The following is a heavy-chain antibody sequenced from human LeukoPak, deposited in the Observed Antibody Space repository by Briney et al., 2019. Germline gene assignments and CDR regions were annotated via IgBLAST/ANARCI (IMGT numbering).Heavy chain of an antibody. Sequence: SETLSLTCAVYGGSFSGYYWSWIRQPPGKGLEWIGEIYHSGSTNYNPSLKSRVTISVDKSKNQFSLKLSSVTAADTAVYYCARGRSDIVVVPAANDAFDIWGQGTMVTVSS. J-gene: IGHJ3*02. CDR2: IYHSGST. D-gene: IGHD2-2*01. CDR1: GGSFSGYY. CDR3: ARGRSDIVVVPAANDAFDI. V-gene: IGHV4-34*01.